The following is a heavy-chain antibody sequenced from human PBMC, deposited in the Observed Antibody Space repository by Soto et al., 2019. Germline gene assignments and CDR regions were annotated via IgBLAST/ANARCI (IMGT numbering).Heavy chain of an antibody. D-gene: IGHD3-10*01. CDR1: GFTFSSYE. J-gene: IGHJ4*02. Sequence: EVQLVESGGGLVQPGGSLRLSCAASGFTFSSYEMNWVRQAPGKGLEWVSYISSSGSTIYYADSVKGRFTISRDNAKNSLYLQMNSLRAEDTAVYYCARDGRYYGSGSYYNEGFYYWGQGTLVTVSS. CDR2: ISSSGSTI. CDR3: ARDGRYYGSGSYYNEGFYY. V-gene: IGHV3-48*03.